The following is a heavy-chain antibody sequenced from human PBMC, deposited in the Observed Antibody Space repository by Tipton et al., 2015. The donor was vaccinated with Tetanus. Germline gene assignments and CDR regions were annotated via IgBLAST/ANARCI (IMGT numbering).Heavy chain of an antibody. CDR1: GFSFRSYW. V-gene: IGHV3-74*03. CDR3: ARDRFGDNYDIPSHWFGP. D-gene: IGHD3-9*01. J-gene: IGHJ5*02. CDR2: IESDGSKT. Sequence: LRLSRAAPGFSFRSYWVHWVRQSPGKGPVWVSRIESDGSKTTYADSVKGRFTISRDNAKNTLYLQMEHLRAEDTAVYYCARDRFGDNYDIPSHWFGPWGQGTLVTVSS.